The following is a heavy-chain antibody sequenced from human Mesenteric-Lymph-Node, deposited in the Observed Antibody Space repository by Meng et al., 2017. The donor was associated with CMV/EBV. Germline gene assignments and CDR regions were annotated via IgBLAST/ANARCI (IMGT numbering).Heavy chain of an antibody. V-gene: IGHV5-51*01. D-gene: IGHD6-19*01. CDR3: ARSPTGYSNGWYLDY. CDR1: GYSFSTYW. CDR2: IYPGDSDT. J-gene: IGHJ4*02. Sequence: GESLKISCKGSGYSFSTYWIGWVRQMPGKGLEWMGIIYPGDSDTRYSPSFQGQVTMSADKSINTAYLQWSSLKALDTAMYYCARSPTGYSNGWYLDYWGQGTLVTVSS.